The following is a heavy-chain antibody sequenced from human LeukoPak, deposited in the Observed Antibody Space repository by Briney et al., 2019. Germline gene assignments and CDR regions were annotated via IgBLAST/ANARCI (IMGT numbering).Heavy chain of an antibody. D-gene: IGHD5-18*01. Sequence: PGGSLRLSCSASGFTFSSYAMHWVRQAPGKGLEYVSAISSNGGSTYYADSVKGRFTISRDNSKNTLYLQMNSLRAEDTAVYYCARDQIQLWLRYYFDYWGQGTLVTVSS. J-gene: IGHJ4*02. CDR3: ARDQIQLWLRYYFDY. CDR2: ISSNGGST. V-gene: IGHV3-64*04. CDR1: GFTFSSYA.